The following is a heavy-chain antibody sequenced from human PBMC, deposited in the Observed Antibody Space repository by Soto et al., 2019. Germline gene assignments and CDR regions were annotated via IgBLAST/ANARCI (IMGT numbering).Heavy chain of an antibody. CDR1: GFTFSSYS. D-gene: IGHD3-10*01. CDR2: ISSSSSYI. V-gene: IGHV3-21*01. CDR3: AGMSYYYGSGILGY. Sequence: EVQLVESGGGLVKPGGSLRLSCAASGFTFSSYSMNWVRQAPGKGLEWVSSISSSSSYIYYADSVKGRFTISRENAKNSLYLQMNSLRAEDTAVYYCAGMSYYYGSGILGYWGQGTLVTVSS. J-gene: IGHJ4*02.